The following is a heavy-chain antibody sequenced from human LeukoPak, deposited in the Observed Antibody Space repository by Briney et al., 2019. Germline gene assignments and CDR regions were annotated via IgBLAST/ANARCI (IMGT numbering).Heavy chain of an antibody. D-gene: IGHD3-10*01. CDR3: ARGLWFGELLGFDY. CDR2: IYYSGST. Sequence: SETLSLTCTVSGGSISSYYWGWIRQPPGKGLEWIGSIYYSGSTYYNPSLKSRVTISVDTSKNQFSLKLSSVTAADTAVYYCARGLWFGELLGFDYWGQGTLVTVSS. CDR1: GGSISSYY. V-gene: IGHV4-39*07. J-gene: IGHJ4*02.